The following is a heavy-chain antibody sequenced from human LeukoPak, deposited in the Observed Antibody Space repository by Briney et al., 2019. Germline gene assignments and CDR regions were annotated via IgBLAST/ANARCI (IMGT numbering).Heavy chain of an antibody. CDR1: GXTXTSRG. CDR2: INGDSGNT. Sequence: GXTXTSRGISWVRQAPGQGLEWMGWINGDSGNTNYAQKFQGRVTMTRDTSTNTAYMELRSLRSDDTAVYYCGRDEVSGGWYNHWGQGTLVTVSS. J-gene: IGHJ4*02. V-gene: IGHV1-18*01. CDR3: GRDEVSGGWYNH. D-gene: IGHD6-19*01.